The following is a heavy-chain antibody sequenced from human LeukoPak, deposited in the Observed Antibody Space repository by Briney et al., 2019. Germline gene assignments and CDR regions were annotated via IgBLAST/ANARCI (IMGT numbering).Heavy chain of an antibody. D-gene: IGHD1-14*01. V-gene: IGHV4-4*07. J-gene: IGHJ5*02. CDR3: AREGTVRWFDP. Sequence: PSETLSLTCTVSGGSISSYYWSWIRQPAGKGLEWIGRIYTSGSTNYNPSLKSRVTISVDTSKNQFSLKLRSVTAADTAVYNCAREGTVRWFDPWGQGTLVIVSS. CDR1: GGSISSYY. CDR2: IYTSGST.